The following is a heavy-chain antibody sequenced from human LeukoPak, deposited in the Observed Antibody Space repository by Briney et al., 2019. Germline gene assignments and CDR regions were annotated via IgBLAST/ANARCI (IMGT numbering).Heavy chain of an antibody. D-gene: IGHD2-15*01. J-gene: IGHJ4*02. CDR1: GFTFSNNA. Sequence: GGSLRLSCTSSGFTFSNNAMSWVRQAPGKGLEWVSSISSSSSYIYYADSVKGRFTISRDNAKNSLYLQMNSLRAEDTAVYYCARGASGGRYWGQGTLVTVSS. CDR3: ARGASGGRY. CDR2: ISSSSSYI. V-gene: IGHV3-21*01.